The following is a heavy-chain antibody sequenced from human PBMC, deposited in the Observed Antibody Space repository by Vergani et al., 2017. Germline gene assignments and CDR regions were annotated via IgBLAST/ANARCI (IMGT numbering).Heavy chain of an antibody. CDR1: EFTFSSYG. CDR3: ARDLYGGHNYGYLCDY. V-gene: IGHV3-30*03. J-gene: IGHJ4*02. Sequence: QVQLVESGGGVVQPGRSLRLSCAASEFTFSSYGMHWVRQAPGKGLEWVAVLSFDGSNKYYADSVKGRFTISRDNSKNTLYLQMNSLRAEDTAVYYCARDLYGGHNYGYLCDYWGQGTLVTVSS. CDR2: LSFDGSNK. D-gene: IGHD5-18*01.